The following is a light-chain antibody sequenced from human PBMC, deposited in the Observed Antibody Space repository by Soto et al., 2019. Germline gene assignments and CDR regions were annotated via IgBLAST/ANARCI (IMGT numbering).Light chain of an antibody. Sequence: EIVMTQSPATLSVSPGERATLSCRASQSVSTNLAWYQQKPGQSPRLLVYGASTRATGIPARFSGSGSETEFTLTISSLQSEDFAVYYCQQYTNWHAYTVGQGTNLEIK. V-gene: IGKV3-15*01. CDR3: QQYTNWHAYT. CDR2: GAS. CDR1: QSVSTN. J-gene: IGKJ2*01.